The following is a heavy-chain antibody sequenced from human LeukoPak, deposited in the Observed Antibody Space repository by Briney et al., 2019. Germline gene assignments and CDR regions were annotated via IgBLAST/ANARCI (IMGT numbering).Heavy chain of an antibody. J-gene: IGHJ1*01. CDR3: ARAGGSVAGPHQYFQH. V-gene: IGHV4-59*01. Sequence: SETLSLTCTVSGGSISSYYWSWIRQPPGKGLEWIGYIYYSGSTNYNPSLKSRVTISVDTSKNQFSLKLSSVTAADTAVYYCARAGGSVAGPHQYFQHWGQGTLVTVSS. CDR1: GGSISSYY. CDR2: IYYSGST. D-gene: IGHD6-19*01.